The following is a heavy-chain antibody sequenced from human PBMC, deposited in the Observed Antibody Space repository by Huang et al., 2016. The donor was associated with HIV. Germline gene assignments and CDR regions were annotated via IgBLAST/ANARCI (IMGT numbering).Heavy chain of an antibody. J-gene: IGHJ4*02. D-gene: IGHD5-18*01. V-gene: IGHV1-69*01. CDR2: IIPTFPSP. Sequence: QVQLVQSGAEVKKPGSSVKVSCKASGGTLSRNAMSWVRRAPGQGLEWMGGIIPTFPSPNYAQMFQGRLTITADASSSTAYMGLSSLRSEDTAVYFCASTSRRGNSYGSPFDYWGPGTLVIVSS. CDR3: ASTSRRGNSYGSPFDY. CDR1: GGTLSRNA.